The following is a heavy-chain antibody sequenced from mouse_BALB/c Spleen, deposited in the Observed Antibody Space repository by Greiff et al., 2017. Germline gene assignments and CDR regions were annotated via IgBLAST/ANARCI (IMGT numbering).Heavy chain of an antibody. CDR1: GFTFTDYY. CDR2: IRNKANGYTT. J-gene: IGHJ3*01. D-gene: IGHD1-2*01. V-gene: IGHV7-3*02. CDR3: ARDGGTTAPFAY. Sequence: DVQLVESGGGLVQPGGSLRLSCATSGFTFTDYYMSWVRQPPGKALEWLGFIRNKANGYTTEYSASVKGRFTISRDNSQSILYLQMNTLRAEDSATYYCARDGGTTAPFAYWGQGTLVTVSA.